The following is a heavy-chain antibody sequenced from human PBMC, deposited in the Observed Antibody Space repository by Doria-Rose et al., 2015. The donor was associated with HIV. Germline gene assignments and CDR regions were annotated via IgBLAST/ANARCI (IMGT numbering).Heavy chain of an antibody. J-gene: IGHJ4*02. CDR1: GVSLSSPGMG. CDR2: ILTDDER. V-gene: IGHV2-26*01. D-gene: IGHD6-13*01. CDR3: ARIKSSRWYHKYYFDF. Sequence: QVTLKESGPVLVKPTETLTLTCTVSGVSLSSPGMGVSWIRQPPGKALEWLANILTDDERSYKTALKSRLTISRATSKSQLVLTMTDMDPVDTATYYCARIKSSRWYHKYYFDFWGQGTLVIVSA.